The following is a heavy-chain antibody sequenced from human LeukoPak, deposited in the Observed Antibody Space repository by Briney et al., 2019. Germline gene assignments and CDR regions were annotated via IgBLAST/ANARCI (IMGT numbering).Heavy chain of an antibody. Sequence: LXFIGYIQDSGSTNYNPSLKSRVAMSLDTYDTSEIQFSLKLRSVTAADAAVYYCARGREYGYGIDYWGQGTLVTVSS. D-gene: IGHD5-18*01. J-gene: IGHJ4*02. CDR2: IQDSGST. CDR3: ARGREYGYGIDY. V-gene: IGHV4-59*09.